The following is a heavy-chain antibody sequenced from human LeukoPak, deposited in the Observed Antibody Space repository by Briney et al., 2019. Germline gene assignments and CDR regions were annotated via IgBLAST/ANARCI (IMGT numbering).Heavy chain of an antibody. CDR3: ARGGSGWYRLDY. D-gene: IGHD6-19*01. CDR2: IKQDGSDK. Sequence: GGSLRLSCAASGFTFSSYWMSWGRQAPGKGLEWVANIKQDGSDKYYVDSVKGRFTISRDNAKNSLYLQMNSLRAEDTAVYYCARGGSGWYRLDYWGQGTLVTVSS. V-gene: IGHV3-7*01. J-gene: IGHJ4*02. CDR1: GFTFSSYW.